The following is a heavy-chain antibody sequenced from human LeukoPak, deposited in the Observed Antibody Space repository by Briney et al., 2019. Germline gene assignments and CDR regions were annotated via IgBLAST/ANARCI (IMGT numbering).Heavy chain of an antibody. D-gene: IGHD2-2*01. CDR2: IYYSGST. J-gene: IGHJ5*02. CDR1: GGSISSYY. Sequence: SETLSLTCTVSGGSISSYYWSWIRQPPGKGLEWIGYIYYSGSTNYNPSLKSRVTMSVDTSKNQFSLKLSSVTAADTAVYYCARETRGDWFDPWGQGTLVTVSS. CDR3: ARETRGDWFDP. V-gene: IGHV4-59*12.